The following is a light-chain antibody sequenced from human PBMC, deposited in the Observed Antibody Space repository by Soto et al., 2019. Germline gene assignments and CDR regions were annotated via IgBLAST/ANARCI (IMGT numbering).Light chain of an antibody. V-gene: IGKV1-33*01. CDR3: QQYDKPPSFT. CDR1: QDISNY. CDR2: DAP. Sequence: DIQMTQSPSSLSASVGDRVTITCQASQDISNYLNWYQQKPGKAPKLLIYDAPNLETGVPSRFSGSGSATDFTFSISSLQPEDIAKYYWQQYDKPPSFTFGPGTKLDIK. J-gene: IGKJ3*01.